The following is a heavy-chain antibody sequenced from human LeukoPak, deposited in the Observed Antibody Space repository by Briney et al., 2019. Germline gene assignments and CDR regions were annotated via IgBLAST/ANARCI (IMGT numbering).Heavy chain of an antibody. J-gene: IGHJ4*02. Sequence: ASVKVSCKASGYTFTSYDINWVRQATGQGLEWMGWSDPKTGATKYEHFLGRVTMTSDTSSRTAYMELTSLTFDDTAIYYCARANSYDNYGYSPELRYWGQGTLVTVSS. CDR1: GYTFTSYD. V-gene: IGHV1-2*02. CDR3: ARANSYDNYGYSPELRY. CDR2: SDPKTGAT. D-gene: IGHD5-18*01.